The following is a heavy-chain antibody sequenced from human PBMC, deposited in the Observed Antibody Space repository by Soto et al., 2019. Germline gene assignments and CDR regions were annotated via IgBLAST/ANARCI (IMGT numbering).Heavy chain of an antibody. Sequence: QVQLVQSGAEVKKPGSSVKVSCKASGGTFSSYAISWVRQAPGQGLEWMGGIIPIFGTANYAQKFQGRVTITADKSTSTAYMELSSLRSEDTAVYYCASFSGYSYGYIYYYGMDVWCQGTTVTVSS. V-gene: IGHV1-69*06. CDR1: GGTFSSYA. CDR3: ASFSGYSYGYIYYYGMDV. J-gene: IGHJ6*02. CDR2: IIPIFGTA. D-gene: IGHD5-18*01.